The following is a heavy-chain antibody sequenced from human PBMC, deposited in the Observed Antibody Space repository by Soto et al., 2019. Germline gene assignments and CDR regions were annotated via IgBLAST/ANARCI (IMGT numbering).Heavy chain of an antibody. CDR2: IYWNDEQ. CDR1: GFSLTSGVVG. CDR3: AHRLPGPSGYDV. Sequence: QITLKESGPTLVKPTQTLTLTCTFSGFSLTSGVVGVGWIRQPPGEALEWLALIYWNDEQYYNPSLRNRLTIPRATSKTQVVLPMTNMDPVDTATYYCAHRLPGPSGYDVWGQGTTVTVSS. D-gene: IGHD6-13*01. V-gene: IGHV2-5*01. J-gene: IGHJ6*02.